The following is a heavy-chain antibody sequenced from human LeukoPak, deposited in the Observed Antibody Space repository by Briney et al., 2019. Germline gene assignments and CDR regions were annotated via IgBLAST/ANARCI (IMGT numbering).Heavy chain of an antibody. Sequence: SVKVSCKASGYTFTGYYMHWVRQAPGQGLEWMGGIIPIFGTANYAQKFQGRVTITADESTSTAYMEVSSLRSEDTAVYYCARAYGGYDFFDYWGQGILVTVSS. CDR1: GYTFTGYY. CDR3: ARAYGGYDFFDY. J-gene: IGHJ4*02. D-gene: IGHD5-12*01. V-gene: IGHV1-69*13. CDR2: IIPIFGTA.